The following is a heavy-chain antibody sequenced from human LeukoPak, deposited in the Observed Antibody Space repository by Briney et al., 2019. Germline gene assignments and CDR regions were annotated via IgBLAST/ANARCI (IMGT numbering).Heavy chain of an antibody. CDR2: TTHSGTT. Sequence: SETLSLTCNVSGYTMNSGYYWSWIRQTPGNGLEWIGETTHSGTTYYNPSLKSRVAFSVDTAKNQFSLNLSSVTAADTAVFFCARGEAYCTGGICYHYYGMDVWGQGTTVTVSS. CDR1: GYTMNSGYY. CDR3: ARGEAYCTGGICYHYYGMDV. J-gene: IGHJ6*02. V-gene: IGHV4-38-2*02. D-gene: IGHD2-8*02.